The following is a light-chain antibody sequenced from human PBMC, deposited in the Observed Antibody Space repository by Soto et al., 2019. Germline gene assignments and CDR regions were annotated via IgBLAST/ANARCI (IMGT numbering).Light chain of an antibody. Sequence: DIVLTQSPGTLSLSPGERATLSCRASQSVSNNYLAWYQQKPGQAPRLLIYGASNWATGIPDRFSGSGSGTDFTLTISRLEPEDFAVYYCQQYGSSGTFGQGTKVDI. CDR1: QSVSNNY. CDR3: QQYGSSGT. V-gene: IGKV3-20*01. J-gene: IGKJ1*01. CDR2: GAS.